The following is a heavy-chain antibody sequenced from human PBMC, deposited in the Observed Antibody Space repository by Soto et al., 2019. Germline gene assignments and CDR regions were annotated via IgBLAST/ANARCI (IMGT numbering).Heavy chain of an antibody. CDR2: TYYRSKWYN. CDR3: ARVFYCTNGVRYRPFDY. CDR1: GDSVSSNSAA. J-gene: IGHJ4*02. V-gene: IGHV6-1*01. D-gene: IGHD2-8*01. Sequence: SQTLSLTCAISGDSVSSNSAAWNWIRQSPSRGLEWLGRTYYRSKWYNDYAVSVKSRININPDTSKNQFSLQLNSVTPEDTAVYYCARVFYCTNGVRYRPFDYWGQGTLVTVSS.